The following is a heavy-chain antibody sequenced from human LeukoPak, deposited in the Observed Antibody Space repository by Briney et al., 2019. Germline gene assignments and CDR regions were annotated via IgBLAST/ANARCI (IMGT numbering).Heavy chain of an antibody. V-gene: IGHV3-23*01. D-gene: IGHD3-9*01. J-gene: IGHJ4*02. CDR1: GFTFNNYA. CDR2: ISGSGDNT. Sequence: PGGSLRLSCAASGFTFNNYAMSWVRQAPGKGLEWVSTISGSGDNTYYADSVKGRFTISRDNSKNTLYLQMNSLRAEDTAVYYCAKDVFRDWLHPSFDYWGQGNLVTVSS. CDR3: AKDVFRDWLHPSFDY.